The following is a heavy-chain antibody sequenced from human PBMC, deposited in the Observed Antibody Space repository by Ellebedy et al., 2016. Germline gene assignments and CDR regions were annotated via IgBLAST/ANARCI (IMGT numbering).Heavy chain of an antibody. CDR2: IYWNDDK. CDR1: GFSLSTSGVG. Sequence: SGPTLVKPTETLTLICTFSGFSLSTSGVGVGWIRQPPGKALEWLALIYWNDDKRYSPSLKSRLTITKDTSKNQVILTMTNMDPVDTATYYCAHSRMVRGVSGNNWFDPWGQGTLVTVSS. V-gene: IGHV2-5*01. J-gene: IGHJ5*02. CDR3: AHSRMVRGVSGNNWFDP. D-gene: IGHD3-10*01.